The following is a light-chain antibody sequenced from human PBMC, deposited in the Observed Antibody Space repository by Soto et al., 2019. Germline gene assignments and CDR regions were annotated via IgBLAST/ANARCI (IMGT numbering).Light chain of an antibody. CDR1: SSDVGGSNY. J-gene: IGLJ2*01. V-gene: IGLV2-14*01. CDR3: SSYTSSNTLV. Sequence: QSALTQPASVSGSPGQSITISWTGTSSDVGGSNYVSWYQQHPGKAPKLMIYDVSNRPSGVSNRFSGSKSGNTASLTISGLQAEDEADYYCSSYTSSNTLVFGGGTKVTVL. CDR2: DVS.